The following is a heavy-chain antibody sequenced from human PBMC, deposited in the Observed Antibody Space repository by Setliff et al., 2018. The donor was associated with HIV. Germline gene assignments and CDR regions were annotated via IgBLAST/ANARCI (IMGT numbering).Heavy chain of an antibody. J-gene: IGHJ4*02. D-gene: IGHD3-9*01. CDR2: ISVKNGNT. Sequence: ASVKVSCKASGYTFTNYAIHWVRQAPGQRLEWMGWISVKNGNTNYAQKFQGRVTMTTDTSTSTAYMELRSLRSDDTAVYYCARVGGPYYDLLTGYYGAVDYWGQGTLVTVSS. CDR1: GYTFTNYA. V-gene: IGHV1-18*01. CDR3: ARVGGPYYDLLTGYYGAVDY.